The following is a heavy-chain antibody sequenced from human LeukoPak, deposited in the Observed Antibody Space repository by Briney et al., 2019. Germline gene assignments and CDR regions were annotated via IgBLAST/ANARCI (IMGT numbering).Heavy chain of an antibody. J-gene: IGHJ4*02. V-gene: IGHV3-23*01. CDR3: AKGLLTMTYPLNDY. D-gene: IGHD3-22*01. CDR2: ISGSGGST. Sequence: GGSLRLSCAASGFTFSSYAMSWVRQAPGKGLEWVSAISGSGGSTYYADSVEGRFTISRDNSKNTLYLQMNSLGAEDTAVYYCAKGLLTMTYPLNDYWGQGTLVTVSS. CDR1: GFTFSSYA.